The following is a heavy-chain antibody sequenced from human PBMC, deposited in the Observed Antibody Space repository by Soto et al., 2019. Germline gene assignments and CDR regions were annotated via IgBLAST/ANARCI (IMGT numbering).Heavy chain of an antibody. V-gene: IGHV4-31*03. CDR2: IYYSGST. CDR1: GGSISSGGYY. J-gene: IGHJ4*02. CDR3: VRHYGGTSAYLDY. D-gene: IGHD4-17*01. Sequence: QVQLQESGPGLVKPSQTLSLTCTVSGGSISSGGYYWSWIRQHPGKGLEWIGYIYYSGSTYYNPSLKSRVAISVDTSKTPFSLKPRSVTAADTAVYYCVRHYGGTSAYLDYWGQGTLVTVSS.